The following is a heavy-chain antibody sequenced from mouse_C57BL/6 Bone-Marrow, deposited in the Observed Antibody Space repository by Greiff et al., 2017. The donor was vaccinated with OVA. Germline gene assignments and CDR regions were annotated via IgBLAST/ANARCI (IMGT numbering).Heavy chain of an antibody. CDR2: IRSKSNNYAT. CDR3: VRRNWNAMDY. Sequence: EVQRVESGGGLVQPKGSLKLSCAASGFSFNTYAMNWVRQAPGKGLEWVARIRSKSNNYATYYADSVKDRFTISRDDSESMLYLQMNNLKTEDTAMYYCVRRNWNAMDYWGQGTSVTVSS. CDR1: GFSFNTYA. V-gene: IGHV10-1*01. D-gene: IGHD4-1*01. J-gene: IGHJ4*01.